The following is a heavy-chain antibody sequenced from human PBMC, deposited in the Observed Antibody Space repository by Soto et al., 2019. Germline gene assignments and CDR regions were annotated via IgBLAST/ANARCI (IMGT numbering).Heavy chain of an antibody. J-gene: IGHJ5*02. D-gene: IGHD3-22*01. CDR2: ISAYNGNT. CDR1: GGTFSSYA. V-gene: IGHV1-18*01. Sequence: GASVKVSCKASGGTFSSYAISWVRQAPGQGLEWMGWISAYNGNTNYAQKLQGRVTMTTDTSTSTAYMELRSLRSDDTAVYYCARDPSHYYDSSGYLTNWFDPWGQGTLVTVSS. CDR3: ARDPSHYYDSSGYLTNWFDP.